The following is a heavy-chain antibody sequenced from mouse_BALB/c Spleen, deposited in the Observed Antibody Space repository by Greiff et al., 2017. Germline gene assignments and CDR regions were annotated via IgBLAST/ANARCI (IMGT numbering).Heavy chain of an antibody. J-gene: IGHJ4*01. Sequence: QVQLQQPGAELVKPGASVKLSCKASGYTFTSYWMHWVKQRPGQGLEWIGEINPSNGRTNYNEKFKSKATLTVDKSSSTAYMQLSSLTSEDSAVYYCARGRYGPYAMDDWGQGTSVTVSS. CDR1: GYTFTSYW. CDR2: INPSNGRT. D-gene: IGHD1-2*01. V-gene: IGHV1S81*02. CDR3: ARGRYGPYAMDD.